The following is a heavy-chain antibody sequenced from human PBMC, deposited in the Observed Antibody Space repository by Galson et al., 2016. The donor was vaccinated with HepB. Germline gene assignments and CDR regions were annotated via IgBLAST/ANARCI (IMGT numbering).Heavy chain of an antibody. J-gene: IGHJ4*02. CDR1: GFTFDDYG. D-gene: IGHD3-10*01. CDR2: SSGRGTP. CDR3: AKQRGHPISSYYFDC. V-gene: IGHV3-23*01. Sequence: SLRLSCAASGFTFDDYGMSWVRQAPGRGLEWVSASSGRGTPYYAGSVKGRFTISRDNSKNTLYLQMNSLRVEDTAVYYCAKQRGHPISSYYFDCWGQGTLVTVSS.